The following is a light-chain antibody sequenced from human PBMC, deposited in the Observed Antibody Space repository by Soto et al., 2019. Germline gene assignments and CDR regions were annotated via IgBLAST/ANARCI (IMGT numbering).Light chain of an antibody. V-gene: IGLV2-14*01. J-gene: IGLJ1*01. Sequence: QSALTQPASVSGSPGQSITISCTGATSDVGHYNYVSWYQHHPGTAPKLMIYEVTNRPSGVSNRFSGSKSGNTASLTISGLRAEDEADYYCASYTSSSTRVFGTGTKLTVL. CDR3: ASYTSSSTRV. CDR1: TSDVGHYNY. CDR2: EVT.